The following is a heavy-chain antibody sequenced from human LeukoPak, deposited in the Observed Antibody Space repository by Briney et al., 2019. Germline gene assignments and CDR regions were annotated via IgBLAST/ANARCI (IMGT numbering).Heavy chain of an antibody. CDR2: INHSGST. J-gene: IGHJ2*01. V-gene: IGHV4-34*01. Sequence: SETLSLTCAVNGGSFSRYYWSWIRQPPGKGLEWIGEINHSGSTNYNPSLKSRVTISVDTSKNQFSLKLSSVTAADTAVYYCARHGLVVVPAASILGYFDLWGRGTLVTVSS. D-gene: IGHD2-2*01. CDR1: GGSFSRYY. CDR3: ARHGLVVVPAASILGYFDL.